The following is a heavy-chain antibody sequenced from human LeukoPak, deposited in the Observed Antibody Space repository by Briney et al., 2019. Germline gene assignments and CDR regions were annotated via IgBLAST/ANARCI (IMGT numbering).Heavy chain of an antibody. CDR3: ARAPERSGNNGYWFDP. CDR2: IRNSDDNT. Sequence: GASLSLSWAASGFTFKNFAMSWVRQAPGEGREWVSSIRNSDDNTYYADSRKGRFTISRDDTKNTLYPQISSLRAEDTAVYYCARAPERSGNNGYWFDPWGQGTLVSVSS. CDR1: GFTFKNFA. V-gene: IGHV3-23*01. J-gene: IGHJ5*02. D-gene: IGHD2-15*01.